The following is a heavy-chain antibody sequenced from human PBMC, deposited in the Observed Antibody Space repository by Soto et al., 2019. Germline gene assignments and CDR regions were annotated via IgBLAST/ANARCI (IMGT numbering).Heavy chain of an antibody. J-gene: IGHJ4*02. V-gene: IGHV4-30-2*01. D-gene: IGHD6-13*01. CDR3: ASWQQLVRNY. CDR1: GGSISSGGYS. CDR2: IYHSGST. Sequence: QLQLQESGSGLVKPSQTLSLTCAVSGGSISSGGYSWSWIRQPPGKGLEWIGYIYHSGSTYYNPSLKSRVTISVARSKNQFTLKLCSVTASDTAVYYCASWQQLVRNYWGQGTLVTVSS.